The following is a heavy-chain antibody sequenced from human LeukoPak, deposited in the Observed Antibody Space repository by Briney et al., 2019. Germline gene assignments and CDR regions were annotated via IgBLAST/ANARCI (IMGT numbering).Heavy chain of an antibody. CDR3: ARRANSGFDAFDI. J-gene: IGHJ3*02. D-gene: IGHD3-22*01. Sequence: SETLSLTCTVSGGSISSYYWSWIRQPPGKGLEWIGYIYYSRSTNYNPSLKSRVTISVDTSKNQFSLKLSSVTAADTAVYYCARRANSGFDAFDIWGRGTMVTVSS. CDR2: IYYSRST. V-gene: IGHV4-59*01. CDR1: GGSISSYY.